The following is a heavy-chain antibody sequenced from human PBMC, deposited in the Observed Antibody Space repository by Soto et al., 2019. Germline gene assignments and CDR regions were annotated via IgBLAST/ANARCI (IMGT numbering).Heavy chain of an antibody. J-gene: IGHJ6*02. V-gene: IGHV3-7*03. D-gene: IGHD1-1*01. CDR1: GFTFSSYW. CDR2: IKQDGTEN. Sequence: GSLRLSCAASGFTFSSYWMSWVRQAPGKGLEWVANIKQDGTENYYVDSVKGRFTISRDNAKRSLYLQMNSLRAEDTAVYYCARGTNWNNHYGMDVWGQGTTVTVSS. CDR3: ARGTNWNNHYGMDV.